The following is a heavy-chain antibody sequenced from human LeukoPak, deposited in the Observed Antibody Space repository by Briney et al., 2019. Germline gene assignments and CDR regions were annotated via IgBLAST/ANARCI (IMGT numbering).Heavy chain of an antibody. Sequence: GRSLRLSCAASGFTFSSYSMSWVRQAPGKGLEWVSSISSGSIYIYYADSVKGRFTISRDNAKNSLYLQMNSLRAEDMAVYYCARSTGSGTDLDFWGQGTLVTVSS. CDR2: ISSGSIYI. CDR1: GFTFSSYS. D-gene: IGHD3-10*01. J-gene: IGHJ4*02. V-gene: IGHV3-21*01. CDR3: ARSTGSGTDLDF.